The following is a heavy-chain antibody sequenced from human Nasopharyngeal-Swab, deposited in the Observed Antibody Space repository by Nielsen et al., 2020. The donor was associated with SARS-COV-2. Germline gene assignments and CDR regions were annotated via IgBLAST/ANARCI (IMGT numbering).Heavy chain of an antibody. CDR3: ARDSDIPYSGYGMDV. CDR2: IKQDGSEK. J-gene: IGHJ6*02. CDR1: GFTFSSYW. D-gene: IGHD6-13*01. Sequence: GGSLRLSSAASGFTFSSYWMSWVRQAPGKGLEWVANIKQDGSEKYYVDSVKGRFTISRDNAKNSLYLQMNSLRAEDTAVYYCARDSDIPYSGYGMDVWGQGTTVTVSS. V-gene: IGHV3-7*01.